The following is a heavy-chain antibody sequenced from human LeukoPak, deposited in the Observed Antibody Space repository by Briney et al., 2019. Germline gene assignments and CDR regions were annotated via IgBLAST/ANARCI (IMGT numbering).Heavy chain of an antibody. CDR3: ARGDVQNEEQHPFQRRGVDY. D-gene: IGHD1/OR15-1a*01. J-gene: IGHJ4*02. V-gene: IGHV1-24*01. CDR2: FDPEDGET. Sequence: ASVKVSCKVSGYTLTELSMHWVRQAPGKWLEWMGGFDPEDGETIYAQKFQGRVTMTRDTSTSTVYMELSSLRSEDTAVYYCARGDVQNEEQHPFQRRGVDYWGQGTLVTVSS. CDR1: GYTLTELS.